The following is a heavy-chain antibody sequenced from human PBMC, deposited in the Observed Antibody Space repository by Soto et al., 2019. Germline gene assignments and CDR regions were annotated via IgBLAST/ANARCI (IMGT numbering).Heavy chain of an antibody. CDR2: INPNSGGT. J-gene: IGHJ6*02. Sequence: ASVKVSCKASGYTFTGYYMHWVRQAPGQGLEWMGWINPNSGGTNYAQKFQGWVTMTRDTSISTAYMELSRLRSDDTAVYYCARDSALFSHHPLVTTDYSYGMDVWGQGTTVTVSS. V-gene: IGHV1-2*04. CDR3: ARDSALFSHHPLVTTDYSYGMDV. CDR1: GYTFTGYY. D-gene: IGHD4-17*01.